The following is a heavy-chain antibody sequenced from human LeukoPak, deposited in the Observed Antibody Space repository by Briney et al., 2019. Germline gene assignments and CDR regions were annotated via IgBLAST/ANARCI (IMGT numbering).Heavy chain of an antibody. Sequence: GGSLRLSCVTSGFTFSSYWMHWVRQAPGKGLVWVSRINSDGSSTTYADSVKGRFTISRDNAKNSLYLQMNSLRAEDTAVYYCARDLYYYDSSGYSAYYMDVWGKGTTVTISS. CDR2: INSDGSST. J-gene: IGHJ6*03. CDR1: GFTFSSYW. CDR3: ARDLYYYDSSGYSAYYMDV. V-gene: IGHV3-74*01. D-gene: IGHD3-22*01.